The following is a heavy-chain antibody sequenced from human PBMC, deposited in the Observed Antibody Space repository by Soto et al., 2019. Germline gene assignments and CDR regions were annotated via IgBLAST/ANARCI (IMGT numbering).Heavy chain of an antibody. J-gene: IGHJ6*02. D-gene: IGHD6-19*01. CDR2: IYNSGRT. CDR1: GASVSSYF. CDR3: AGVHSAWSSGHGFDV. V-gene: IGHV4-59*02. Sequence: SETLSLTCTVSGASVSSYFWSWVRQPPGKGLEWIGYIYNSGRTNYNPSLKSRVTISLDTSDNDFSLRLTSLTAADTAVYYCAGVHSAWSSGHGFDVWGQGTTVTVSS.